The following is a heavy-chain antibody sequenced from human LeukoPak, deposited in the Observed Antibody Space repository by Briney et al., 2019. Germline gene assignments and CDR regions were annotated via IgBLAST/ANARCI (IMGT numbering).Heavy chain of an antibody. D-gene: IGHD3-10*01. CDR2: IGGSNSIT. Sequence: PGGSLRLSCAASGFTFSTYAMSWVRQAPGKGLEWVSGIGGSNSITYYTDSVKGRFTISRDNSKNTVYLQMNGLRAEDTAVYYCAKARFGEAFDYWGQGTLVTVSS. V-gene: IGHV3-23*01. J-gene: IGHJ4*02. CDR1: GFTFSTYA. CDR3: AKARFGEAFDY.